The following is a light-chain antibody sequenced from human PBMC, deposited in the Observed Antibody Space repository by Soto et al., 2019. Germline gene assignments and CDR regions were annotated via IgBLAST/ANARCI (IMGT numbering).Light chain of an antibody. J-gene: IGLJ1*01. Sequence: QSVLTQPASVSGSPGQSITISCTGTSSDVGSYNYVSWYQHHPGKAPRLIIYASSNRPSGVSHRFSGSKSGNTASLTISGLQAEDEADYYCCSYAGSSTPYVFGPGTKVTVL. V-gene: IGLV2-23*01. CDR3: CSYAGSSTPYV. CDR2: ASS. CDR1: SSDVGSYNY.